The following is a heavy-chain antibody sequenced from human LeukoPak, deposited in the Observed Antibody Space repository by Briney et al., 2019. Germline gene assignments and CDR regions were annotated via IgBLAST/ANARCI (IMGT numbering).Heavy chain of an antibody. V-gene: IGHV3-30-3*01. D-gene: IGHD1-26*01. J-gene: IGHJ4*02. CDR1: GFTFSSYA. Sequence: GGSLRLSCAASGFTFSSYAMHWVRQAPGKGLEWVAVISYDGSNKYYADSVKGRFTISRDNSKNTLYLQMNSLGAEDTAVYYCARDSQWELRYTDYWGQGTLVTVSS. CDR2: ISYDGSNK. CDR3: ARDSQWELRYTDY.